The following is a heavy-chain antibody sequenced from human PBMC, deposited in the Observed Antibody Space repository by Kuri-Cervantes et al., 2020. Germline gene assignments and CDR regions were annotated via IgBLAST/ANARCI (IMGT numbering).Heavy chain of an antibody. CDR1: GGSISSGGYY. J-gene: IGHJ3*02. CDR3: ARRSITMVQGFDI. V-gene: IGHV4-31*01. D-gene: IGHD3-10*01. CDR2: IYYSGST. Sequence: LRLSCTVSGGSISSGGYYWSWIRQHPGKGLEWIGYIYYSGSTYYNPSLKSLVTISVDTSKNQFSLKLSSVTAADTAVYYCARRSITMVQGFDIWGQGTMVTVSS.